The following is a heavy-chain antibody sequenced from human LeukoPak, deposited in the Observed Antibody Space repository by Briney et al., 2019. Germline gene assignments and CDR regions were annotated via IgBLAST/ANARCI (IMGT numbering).Heavy chain of an antibody. J-gene: IGHJ4*02. D-gene: IGHD3-10*01. CDR2: ISGSGGNT. CDR1: GFTFSSYA. Sequence: GGSLRLSCAASGFTFSSYAMSWVRQAPGKGLEWVSAISGSGGNTYYADCVKGRFTISRDNSKNTLYLQMNSLRAEDTAVYYCAKAGYYGSGSYYSDWGQGTLVTVSS. V-gene: IGHV3-23*01. CDR3: AKAGYYGSGSYYSD.